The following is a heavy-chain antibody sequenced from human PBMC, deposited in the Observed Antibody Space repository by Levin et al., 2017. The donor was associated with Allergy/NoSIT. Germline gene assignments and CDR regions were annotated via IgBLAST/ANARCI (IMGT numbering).Heavy chain of an antibody. Sequence: SETLSLTCSVSGGSISSYYWSWIRQSPEKGLEWIGYIYSSGDTNYNPSLKSRVTLSVDTSKNQFSLKLTSVTAADTAGYFCAKARYSTLFDHWGQGMLVTVSS. D-gene: IGHD5-18*01. CDR1: GGSISSYY. CDR3: AKARYSTLFDH. V-gene: IGHV4-59*01. CDR2: IYSSGDT. J-gene: IGHJ4*02.